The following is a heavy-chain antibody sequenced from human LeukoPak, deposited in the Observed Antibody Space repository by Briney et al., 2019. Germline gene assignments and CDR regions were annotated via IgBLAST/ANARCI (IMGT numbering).Heavy chain of an antibody. Sequence: SQTLSLTCTVSGGSISSGGYYWSWIRQHPGKGLERIGYIYYSGSTYYNPSLKSRVTISVDTSKNQFSLKLSSVTAADTAVYYCARRVVTANDYWGQGTLVTVSS. V-gene: IGHV4-31*03. CDR3: ARRVVTANDY. CDR1: GGSISSGGYY. J-gene: IGHJ4*02. CDR2: IYYSGST. D-gene: IGHD2-21*02.